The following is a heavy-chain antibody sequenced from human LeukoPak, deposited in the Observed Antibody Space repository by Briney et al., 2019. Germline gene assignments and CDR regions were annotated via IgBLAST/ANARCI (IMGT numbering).Heavy chain of an antibody. Sequence: ASVKVSCKASGGTFSSYAISWVRQAPGQGLEWMGGIIPIFGTANYAQKFQGRVTITADESTSTAYMELSSLRSEDTAVYYCATWLYDSSGYTLGYWGQGTLVTVSS. CDR3: ATWLYDSSGYTLGY. J-gene: IGHJ4*02. CDR1: GGTFSSYA. D-gene: IGHD3-22*01. V-gene: IGHV1-69*13. CDR2: IIPIFGTA.